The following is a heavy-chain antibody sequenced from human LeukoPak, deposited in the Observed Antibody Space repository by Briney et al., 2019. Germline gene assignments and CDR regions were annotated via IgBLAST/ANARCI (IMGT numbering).Heavy chain of an antibody. D-gene: IGHD2-21*02. V-gene: IGHV3-21*01. CDR2: ISSSSSYI. CDR1: GFTFSSYS. CDR3: ARDGGYNGGDPTDFDY. Sequence: PGGSLRLSCAASGFTFSSYSMNWVRQAPGKGLEWVSSISSSSSYIYYADSVKGRFTISRDNAKNSLYLQMNSLRAEDTAVYYCARDGGYNGGDPTDFDYWGQGTLVTVSS. J-gene: IGHJ4*02.